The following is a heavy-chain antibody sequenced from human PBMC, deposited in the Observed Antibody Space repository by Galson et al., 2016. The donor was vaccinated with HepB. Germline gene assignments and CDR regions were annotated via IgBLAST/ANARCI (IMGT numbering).Heavy chain of an antibody. D-gene: IGHD4-17*01. Sequence: SLRLSCAASGFTFSNYAMSWVRQAPGKGLEWVSAIRRSDNSTYYADSVKGRFTISRDNSKNTLYLQMNSLRTEDSALYYCANGGDYFRFDSWGQGALVTVSS. CDR3: ANGGDYFRFDS. CDR1: GFTFSNYA. V-gene: IGHV3-23*01. J-gene: IGHJ4*02. CDR2: IRRSDNST.